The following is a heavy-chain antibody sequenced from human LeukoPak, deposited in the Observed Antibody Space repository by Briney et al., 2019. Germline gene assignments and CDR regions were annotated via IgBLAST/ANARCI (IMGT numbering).Heavy chain of an antibody. CDR1: GGSISSYY. CDR2: IYYSGST. CDR3: VRAGIAVAGTFMGFDP. J-gene: IGHJ5*02. V-gene: IGHV4-59*01. D-gene: IGHD6-19*01. Sequence: SETLSLTCTVSGGSISSYYWSWIRQPPGKGLEWIGYIYYSGSTNYNPSLKSRVTISVNTSKNQFSLKLSSVTAADTAVYYCVRAGIAVAGTFMGFDPWGQGTLVTVSS.